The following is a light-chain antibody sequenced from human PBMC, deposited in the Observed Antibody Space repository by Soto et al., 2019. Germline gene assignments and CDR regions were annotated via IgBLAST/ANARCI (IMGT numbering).Light chain of an antibody. CDR2: GAS. J-gene: IGKJ2*01. CDR3: HQYDDGPYT. Sequence: EIVLTQSPATLSLSPGERATLSCRASQSVSSNVAWYQQIPGQTPRLLIYGASTRATGIPVRFSGSGSGTEFTLTISSLQSEDFAVYYCHQYDDGPYTFGQGTMVDI. V-gene: IGKV3-15*01. CDR1: QSVSSN.